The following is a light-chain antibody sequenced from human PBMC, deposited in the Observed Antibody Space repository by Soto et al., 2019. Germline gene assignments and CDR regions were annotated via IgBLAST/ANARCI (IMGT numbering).Light chain of an antibody. CDR2: EVS. V-gene: IGLV2-14*01. CDR1: SSDVGGYNY. J-gene: IGLJ3*02. Sequence: QSALTQPASVSGSPGQSITISCTGTSSDVGGYNYVSWYQQHPGKAPKLMIYEVSNRPSGVSNLFSGSKSGNTASLTISGLQAEDEADYYCSSYTSSSTRVFGGGTKLIVL. CDR3: SSYTSSSTRV.